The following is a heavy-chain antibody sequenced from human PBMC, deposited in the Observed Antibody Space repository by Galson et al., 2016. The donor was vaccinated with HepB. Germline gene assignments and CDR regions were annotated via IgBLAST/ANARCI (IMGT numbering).Heavy chain of an antibody. V-gene: IGHV1-69*04. Sequence: SVKVSCKAPGGTFSSYAISWVRQAPGQGLEWMGRIIPIVDIANYAQRFQGRVTFTADKSTTTAYMELTSLRSEDTAVYYCAREQVVVTGRLWYFDLWGRGTLVAVSS. CDR3: AREQVVVTGRLWYFDL. CDR1: GGTFSSYA. J-gene: IGHJ2*01. CDR2: IIPIVDIA. D-gene: IGHD3-22*01.